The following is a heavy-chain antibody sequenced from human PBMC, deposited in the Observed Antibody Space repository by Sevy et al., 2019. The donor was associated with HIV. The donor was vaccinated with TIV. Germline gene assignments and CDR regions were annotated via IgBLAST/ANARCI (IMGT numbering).Heavy chain of an antibody. Sequence: ASVKVSCKASGYTFTSYGISWVRQAPGQGLAWMGWISAYNGNTNYAQKLQGRVTMTTDTSTSTAYMELRSLRSDDTAVYYCARDTLHLGELSPLYFDYWGQGTLVTVSS. J-gene: IGHJ4*02. CDR2: ISAYNGNT. V-gene: IGHV1-18*01. CDR3: ARDTLHLGELSPLYFDY. CDR1: GYTFTSYG. D-gene: IGHD3-16*02.